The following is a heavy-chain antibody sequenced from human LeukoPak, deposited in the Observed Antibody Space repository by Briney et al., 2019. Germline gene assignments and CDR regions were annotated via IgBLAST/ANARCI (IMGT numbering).Heavy chain of an antibody. CDR3: ARESYDYAFDI. D-gene: IGHD3-16*01. CDR2: IYSSGST. J-gene: IGHJ3*02. Sequence: SETLSLTCTVSGGSINSYYWSWIRQPPGKGLEWIGYIYSSGSTNYSPSLNSRVTIFVDTSKNQFSLKLSSVTAADTAVYYCARESYDYAFDIWGQGTVVTVSS. V-gene: IGHV4-59*01. CDR1: GGSINSYY.